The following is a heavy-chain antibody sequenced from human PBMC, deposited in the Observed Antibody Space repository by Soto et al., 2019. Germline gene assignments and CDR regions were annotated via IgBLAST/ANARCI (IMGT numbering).Heavy chain of an antibody. CDR2: RYDDAST. Sequence: QLQLQESGPGLVKPSETLSLSCSVSGDSIRNRNYYWAWIRQPPGKGLEWIVSRYDDASTFYNPSLKRRVTLSIDTSKKQLSLKVTSVTAADTAVYYCARGIYLGPSGYSLDFWGQGTLVTVSS. CDR1: GDSIRNRNYY. CDR3: ARGIYLGPSGYSLDF. D-gene: IGHD3-22*01. J-gene: IGHJ4*02. V-gene: IGHV4-39*01.